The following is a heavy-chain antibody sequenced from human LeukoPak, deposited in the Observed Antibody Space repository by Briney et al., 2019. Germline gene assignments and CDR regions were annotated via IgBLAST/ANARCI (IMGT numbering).Heavy chain of an antibody. V-gene: IGHV1-2*02. CDR3: ARGPYYYYMDV. CDR2: INPNSGGT. Sequence: ASVKVSCKASGYTFTSYGISWVRQAPGQGLEWMGWINPNSGGTNYAQKFQGRVTMTRDTSISTAYMELSRLRSDDTAVYYCARGPYYYYMDVWGKGTTVTVSS. CDR1: GYTFTSYG. J-gene: IGHJ6*03.